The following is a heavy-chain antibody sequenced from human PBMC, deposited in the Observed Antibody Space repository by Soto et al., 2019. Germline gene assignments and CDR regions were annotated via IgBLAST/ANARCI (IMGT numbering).Heavy chain of an antibody. Sequence: PSETLSLTCTVSGGSISSGDYYWSWIRQPPGKGLEWIGYIYYSGSTYYNPSLKSRVTISVDTSKNQFSLKLSSVTAADTAVYYCASSPRGQLWLLDYWGQGTLVTVSS. J-gene: IGHJ4*02. CDR3: ASSPRGQLWLLDY. V-gene: IGHV4-30-4*01. CDR2: IYYSGST. D-gene: IGHD5-18*01. CDR1: GGSISSGDYY.